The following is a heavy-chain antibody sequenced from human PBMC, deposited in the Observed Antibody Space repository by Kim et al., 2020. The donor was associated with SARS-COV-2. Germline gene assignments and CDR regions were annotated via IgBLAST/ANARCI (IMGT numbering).Heavy chain of an antibody. D-gene: IGHD3-3*01. CDR2: IIPIFGTA. Sequence: SVKVSCKASGGTFSSYAISWVRQAPGQGLEWMGGIIPIFGTANYAQKFQGRVTITADESTSTAYMELSSLRSEDTAVYYCARDGRYDFWSGPYQRPYYFDYWGQGTLVTVSS. CDR3: ARDGRYDFWSGPYQRPYYFDY. V-gene: IGHV1-69*13. CDR1: GGTFSSYA. J-gene: IGHJ4*02.